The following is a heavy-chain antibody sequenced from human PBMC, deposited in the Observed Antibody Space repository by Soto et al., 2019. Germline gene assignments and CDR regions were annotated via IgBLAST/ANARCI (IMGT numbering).Heavy chain of an antibody. J-gene: IGHJ3*02. Sequence: HPGGSLRLSCAASGFTFSSYAMSWVRQAPGKGLEWVSAISGSGGSAYYADSVKGRFTISRDNSKNTLYLQMNSLRAEDTAVYYCAKGFYWGGGSLDAFDIWGQGTMVTVSS. CDR2: ISGSGGSA. V-gene: IGHV3-23*01. D-gene: IGHD2-15*01. CDR3: AKGFYWGGGSLDAFDI. CDR1: GFTFSSYA.